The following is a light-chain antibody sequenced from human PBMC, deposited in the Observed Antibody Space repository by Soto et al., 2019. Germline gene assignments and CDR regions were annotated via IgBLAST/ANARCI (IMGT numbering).Light chain of an antibody. J-gene: IGLJ2*01. Sequence: QSALTQPASVSGSPGQSITISCTGTSSDVGGYNYVSWYQQHPGKAPKLMIYDVSNRPSGVSNRFSGSKSGNTASLTISGLQAEDEADYYCSSYISNSGLFGGGTKLTVL. V-gene: IGLV2-14*01. CDR1: SSDVGGYNY. CDR2: DVS. CDR3: SSYISNSGL.